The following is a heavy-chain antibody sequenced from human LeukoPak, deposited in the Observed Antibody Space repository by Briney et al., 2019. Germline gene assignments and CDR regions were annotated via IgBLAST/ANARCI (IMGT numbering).Heavy chain of an antibody. CDR1: GVTLSPYG. J-gene: IGHJ5*02. Sequence: AGGSLRLSCAASGVTLSPYGMHWVRQAPGKGLEWVAVISYEGGTQHYADSVKGRFIISRDNPRNTLYLQMNILRTEDTAVYYCAKEGTPHVSTWYDLWGQGTQVIVSS. CDR3: AKEGTPHVSTWYDL. CDR2: ISYEGGTQ. D-gene: IGHD3-10*01. V-gene: IGHV3-30*18.